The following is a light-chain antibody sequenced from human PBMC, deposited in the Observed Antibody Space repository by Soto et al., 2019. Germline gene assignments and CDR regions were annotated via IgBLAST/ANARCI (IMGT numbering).Light chain of an antibody. Sequence: DIQMTQSPSSLSASLGDRVTITCRARQGIGIYLDWYQQKPGKVPKLLIYAATTLQSGVPSRFSGRGSGTDFTLTISSLQPEDVATYYCQKYNSAPRTFGQGTRVEI. CDR3: QKYNSAPRT. CDR1: QGIGIY. J-gene: IGKJ1*01. V-gene: IGKV1-27*01. CDR2: AAT.